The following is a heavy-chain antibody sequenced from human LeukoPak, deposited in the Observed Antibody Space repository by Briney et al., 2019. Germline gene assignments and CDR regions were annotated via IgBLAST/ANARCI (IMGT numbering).Heavy chain of an antibody. D-gene: IGHD4-17*01. Sequence: GRSLRLSCAASGFTFSSYAMHWVRQAPGKGLEWVAVISYDGSNKYYADSVKGRFTISRDNSKNTLYLQMNSLRAEDTAVYYCARDPTHLYGDYAQYFDYWGQGTLVTVSS. CDR2: ISYDGSNK. CDR1: GFTFSSYA. CDR3: ARDPTHLYGDYAQYFDY. V-gene: IGHV3-30-3*01. J-gene: IGHJ4*02.